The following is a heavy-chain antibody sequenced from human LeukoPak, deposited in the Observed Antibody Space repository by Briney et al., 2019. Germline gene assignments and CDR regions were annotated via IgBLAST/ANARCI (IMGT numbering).Heavy chain of an antibody. CDR1: GYSISSGYY. D-gene: IGHD1-7*01. Sequence: SETLSLTCTVSGYSISSGYYWGWIRLSPGKGLEWIGTIYHSGSIYYNPSLRGRVTISVDTSKNQFSLELSSVTAADTAVYFCARGFLSGTPYFDYWGQGTLVTVSS. J-gene: IGHJ4*02. CDR2: IYHSGSI. CDR3: ARGFLSGTPYFDY. V-gene: IGHV4-38-2*02.